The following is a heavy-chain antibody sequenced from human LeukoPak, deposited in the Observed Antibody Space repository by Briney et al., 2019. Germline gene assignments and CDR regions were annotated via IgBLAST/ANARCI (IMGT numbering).Heavy chain of an antibody. CDR1: GFTVSNYG. CDR2: FSGIGHNT. V-gene: IGHV3-23*01. D-gene: IGHD4-17*01. CDR3: AKPGGDYVGQLDAFDI. Sequence: GGSLTLSCAASGFTVSNYGMNWVRQAPGRVLEWVSAFSGIGHNTYYADSVKGRFTISRDNSKNTLYLQMNSLRAEDTAVFYCAKPGGDYVGQLDAFDIWGQGTMVTVSS. J-gene: IGHJ3*02.